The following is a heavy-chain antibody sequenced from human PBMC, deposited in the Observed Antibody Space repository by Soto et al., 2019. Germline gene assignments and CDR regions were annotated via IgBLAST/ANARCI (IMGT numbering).Heavy chain of an antibody. CDR1: EFTFSNYA. V-gene: IGHV3-30*03. Sequence: QVQLVESGGGVVQPGGSLRLSCAASEFTFSNYAMHWVRQPPGKGLQWLAVISYDGNNKYYADSVEGRFNISRDNSKNTVYLQMNSLRLEDTAVYYCARGPSYSDSYFDYWGQGTLVTVSS. CDR3: ARGPSYSDSYFDY. D-gene: IGHD4-17*01. J-gene: IGHJ4*02. CDR2: ISYDGNNK.